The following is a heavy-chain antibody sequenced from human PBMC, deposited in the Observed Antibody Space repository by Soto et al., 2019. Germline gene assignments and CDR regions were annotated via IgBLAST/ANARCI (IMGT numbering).Heavy chain of an antibody. V-gene: IGHV3-7*01. Sequence: EVQLVESGGGLAQPGGSLRLSCVASGFIFSSYWMSWVRQAPGKGLEWVANIKQDGSEKYYVDSVKGRFTISRDNAKTSLYLQMNSLRGEDTAVYYCVRDRSAAGWGQGTLVTVSS. CDR1: GFIFSSYW. D-gene: IGHD6-19*01. CDR3: VRDRSAAG. CDR2: IKQDGSEK. J-gene: IGHJ4*02.